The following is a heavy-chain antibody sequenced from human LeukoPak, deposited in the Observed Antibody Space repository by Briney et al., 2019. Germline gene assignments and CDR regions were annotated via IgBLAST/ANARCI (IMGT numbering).Heavy chain of an antibody. D-gene: IGHD5-18*01. V-gene: IGHV3-30*02. CDR3: AKDDPGTAFYFDH. CDR2: IRYDGSDK. CDR1: GFTFSSYG. J-gene: IGHJ4*02. Sequence: GGSLRLSCAASGFTFSSYGMHWVRQAPGKGLEWVAFIRYDGSDKYYADSVNGRFTISRDNSKNTLYLEMNSLRAEDTAVYYCAKDDPGTAFYFDHWGQGTLVTVSS.